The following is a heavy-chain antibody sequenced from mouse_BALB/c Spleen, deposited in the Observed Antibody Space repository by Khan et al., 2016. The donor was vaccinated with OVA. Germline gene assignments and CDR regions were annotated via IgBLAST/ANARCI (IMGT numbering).Heavy chain of an antibody. Sequence: EVQLQESGPGLVKPSQSLSLTCTVAGYSITSDYAWNWIRQFPGNKLEWMGYISYSGSTGYNPSLKSRISITRDTSKNQFFLQLNSVTTEDTATYYCASELGRYYAMDYWGQGTSVTGSS. D-gene: IGHD4-1*01. J-gene: IGHJ4*01. V-gene: IGHV3-2*02. CDR2: ISYSGST. CDR3: ASELGRYYAMDY. CDR1: GYSITSDYA.